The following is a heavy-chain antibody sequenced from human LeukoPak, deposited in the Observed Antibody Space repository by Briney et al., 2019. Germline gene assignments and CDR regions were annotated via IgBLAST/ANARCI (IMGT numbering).Heavy chain of an antibody. CDR1: GGSISSNY. D-gene: IGHD2-21*02. J-gene: IGHJ1*01. Sequence: PSGTLSLTCTVSGGSISSNYWSWIRQPPGKGLEWIWFIYYSGRTNYNPSLQSRVTISVDTSKNQFSLKLSSVTAADTAVYYWARFVGVTAIRVYYQRWGQGTLVTASS. CDR2: IYYSGRT. CDR3: ARFVGVTAIRVYYQR. V-gene: IGHV4-59*01.